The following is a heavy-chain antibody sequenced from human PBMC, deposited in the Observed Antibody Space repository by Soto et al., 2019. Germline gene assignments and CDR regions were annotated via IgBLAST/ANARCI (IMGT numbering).Heavy chain of an antibody. Sequence: EVQLLESGGGLVQPGGSLVLSCAASRFTFSSYAMSWVRQAPGKGLEGVSSISGVGNDAYYADSVKGRFTISKDNSQNTLNMQWMRLGADDTDVYYCSRCLIVASTDTEPFDYWGQGALVTVSS. D-gene: IGHD3-16*02. V-gene: IGHV3-23*01. CDR3: SRCLIVASTDTEPFDY. J-gene: IGHJ4*02. CDR1: RFTFSSYA. CDR2: ISGVGNDA.